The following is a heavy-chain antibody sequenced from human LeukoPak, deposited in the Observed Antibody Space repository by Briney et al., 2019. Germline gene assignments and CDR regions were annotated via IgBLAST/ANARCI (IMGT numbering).Heavy chain of an antibody. D-gene: IGHD6-19*01. V-gene: IGHV4-34*01. J-gene: IGHJ4*02. CDR1: GGAFSGYY. CDR2: INHRGST. Sequence: NTSETLSLTCVVYGGAFSGYYWSWIRQPPGKGLEWIGEINHRGSTNYNPSLKSRVSISVDTSKNQFSLKLTSVTAADTAVYYCAGKAVAGPYFDYWGQGTLVTVSS. CDR3: AGKAVAGPYFDY.